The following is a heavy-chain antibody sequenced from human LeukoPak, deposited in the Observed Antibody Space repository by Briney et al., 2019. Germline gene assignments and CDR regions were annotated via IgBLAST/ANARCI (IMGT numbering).Heavy chain of an antibody. CDR3: ARSSGWRSEFDY. Sequence: GGSLRLSCAASGFIFSSYWMTWVRQAPGKGLEWVANIKYDGSDEYYVDSVKGRFTISRDNAKNSLYLQMNSLRAEDTAVYYCARSSGWRSEFDYWGQGTLVTVSS. V-gene: IGHV3-7*01. CDR2: IKYDGSDE. CDR1: GFIFSSYW. D-gene: IGHD6-19*01. J-gene: IGHJ4*02.